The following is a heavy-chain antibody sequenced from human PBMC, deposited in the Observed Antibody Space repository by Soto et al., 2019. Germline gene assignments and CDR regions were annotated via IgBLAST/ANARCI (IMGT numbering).Heavy chain of an antibody. J-gene: IGHJ4*02. Sequence: ASVKVSCKASGYTFTSYGISWVRQAPGQGLEWMGWISAYNGNTNYAQKFQDRVTITRDTSASTVYMELSSLRSEDTAVYYCARDRYSSSWYVGAFDYWGQGTLVTVSS. CDR1: GYTFTSYG. CDR3: ARDRYSSSWYVGAFDY. CDR2: ISAYNGNT. D-gene: IGHD6-13*01. V-gene: IGHV1-18*01.